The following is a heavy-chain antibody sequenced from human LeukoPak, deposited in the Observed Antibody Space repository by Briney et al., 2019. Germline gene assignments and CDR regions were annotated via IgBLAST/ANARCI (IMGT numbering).Heavy chain of an antibody. CDR2: INAGNGNT. D-gene: IGHD1-26*01. CDR3: ARLGPIGVGATHFDY. V-gene: IGHV1-3*01. CDR1: GYTSTSYA. J-gene: IGHJ4*02. Sequence: ASVKVSCKASGYTSTSYAMHWVRQAPGQRLEWMGWINAGNGNTKYSQKFQGRVTITRDTSASTAYMELSSLRSEDTAVYYCARLGPIGVGATHFDYWGQGTLVTASS.